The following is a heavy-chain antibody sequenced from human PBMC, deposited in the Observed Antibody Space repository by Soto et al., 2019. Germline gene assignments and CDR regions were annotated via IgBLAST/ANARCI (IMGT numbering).Heavy chain of an antibody. CDR3: ARRYYYDSSGYYGPDRNWFDP. V-gene: IGHV4-34*01. CDR2: ISQSGSS. Sequence: SETLSLTCAVYGGSLSGNYWTWIRQSPGKGLEWIGEISQSGSSNYSPSLNSRVTLSVDTSKSQFSLKLSSVTAADTAVYYCARRYYYDSSGYYGPDRNWFDPWGQGTLVTVSS. D-gene: IGHD3-22*01. J-gene: IGHJ5*02. CDR1: GGSLSGNY.